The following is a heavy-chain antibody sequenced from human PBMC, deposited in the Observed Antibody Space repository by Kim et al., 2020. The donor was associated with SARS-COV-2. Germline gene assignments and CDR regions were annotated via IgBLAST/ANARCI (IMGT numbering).Heavy chain of an antibody. D-gene: IGHD6-19*01. CDR2: INHSGST. CDR3: AAQPRGGIAVLGYYYGMDV. J-gene: IGHJ6*02. CDR1: GGSFSGYY. V-gene: IGHV4-34*01. Sequence: SETLSLTCAVYGGSFSGYYWSWIRQPPGKGLEWIGEINHSGSTNYNPSLKSRVTISVDTSKNQFSLKLSSVTAADTAVYYCAAQPRGGIAVLGYYYGMDVWGQGTTVTVSS.